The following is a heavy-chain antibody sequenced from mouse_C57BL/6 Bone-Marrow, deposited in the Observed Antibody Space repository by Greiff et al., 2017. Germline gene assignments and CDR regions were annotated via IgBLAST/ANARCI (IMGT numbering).Heavy chain of an antibody. CDR3: ASPSAYYSNYGYFDV. CDR1: GFTFSDYY. CDR2: ISNGGGST. Sequence: DVQLVESGGGLVQPGGSLKLSCAASGFTFSDYYMYWVRQTPEKRLEWVAYISNGGGSTYYPDTVKGRFTISRDNAKNTLYLQMCRLKSEDTAMYYCASPSAYYSNYGYFDVWGTGTTGTVSS. D-gene: IGHD2-5*01. J-gene: IGHJ1*03. V-gene: IGHV5-12*01.